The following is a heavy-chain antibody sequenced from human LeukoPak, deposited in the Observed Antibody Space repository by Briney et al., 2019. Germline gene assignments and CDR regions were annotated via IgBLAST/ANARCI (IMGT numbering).Heavy chain of an antibody. D-gene: IGHD6-19*01. Sequence: SETLSLTCTVFGGSFTDYFWTWIRHSPGKGLEWIGEINDYTGDTKYNPSLNSRVSISLEKSKNHLSLELRSVTAADTAVYYCARPGGRLARSPFDYWGQGTLVTVSS. CDR1: GGSFTDYF. J-gene: IGHJ4*02. V-gene: IGHV4-34*01. CDR2: INDYTGDT. CDR3: ARPGGRLARSPFDY.